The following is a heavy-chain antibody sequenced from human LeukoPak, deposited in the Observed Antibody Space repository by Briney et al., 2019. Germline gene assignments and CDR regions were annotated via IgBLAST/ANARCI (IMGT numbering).Heavy chain of an antibody. CDR2: IYYSGST. J-gene: IGHJ4*02. Sequence: SETLSLTCTVSGGSVSSGSYYWSWIRQPPGKGLEWIGYIYYSGSTNYNPSLKSRVTISVDTSKNQFSLKLSSVTAADTAVYYCARGEARTAAGTELDYWGQGTLVTVSS. V-gene: IGHV4-61*01. D-gene: IGHD6-13*01. CDR3: ARGEARTAAGTELDY. CDR1: GGSVSSGSYY.